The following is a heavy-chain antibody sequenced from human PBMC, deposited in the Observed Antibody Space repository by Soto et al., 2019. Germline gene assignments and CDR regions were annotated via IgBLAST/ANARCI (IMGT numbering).Heavy chain of an antibody. Sequence: GGSLRLSCAASEFTFRSYWMHWVGQSPGKGLVWVSRISGDGSSTNYADSVKGRFTISRDNAKNTVYLQIDSLRAEDTAVYYCARSLPGTYGAFDLWGQGTMVTVSS. CDR1: EFTFRSYW. V-gene: IGHV3-74*01. CDR3: ARSLPGTYGAFDL. J-gene: IGHJ3*01. D-gene: IGHD1-7*01. CDR2: ISGDGSST.